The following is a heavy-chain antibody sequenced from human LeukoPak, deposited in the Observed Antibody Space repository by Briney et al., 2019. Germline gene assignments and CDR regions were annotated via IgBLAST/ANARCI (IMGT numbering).Heavy chain of an antibody. CDR2: IYMGGNT. Sequence: GGSLRLSCAASGFTVSSHDMSWVRQAPGKGLEWVSVIYMGGNTFYADSVKGRFTISRDNSMNTVYLQMNSLRAEDTAVYYCAKDGGSHYYFDYWGQGTLVTVSS. CDR3: AKDGGSHYYFDY. D-gene: IGHD2-15*01. CDR1: GFTVSSHD. J-gene: IGHJ4*02. V-gene: IGHV3-53*01.